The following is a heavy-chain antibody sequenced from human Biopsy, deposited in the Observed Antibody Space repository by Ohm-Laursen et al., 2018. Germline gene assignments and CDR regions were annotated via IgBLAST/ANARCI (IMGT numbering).Heavy chain of an antibody. CDR3: AKVHDSGYYYYSMDV. V-gene: IGHV3-30*18. CDR2: ISRGGNDE. J-gene: IGHJ6*02. D-gene: IGHD3-16*01. Sequence: SLRLSCAASGFSFSNYGMHWVRQVPGKGLEWVALISRGGNDEYYADSVEGRFTISRDNSKNMVYLQMGSLTVEDTAVYYCAKVHDSGYYYYSMDVWGQGTTVTVSS. CDR1: GFSFSNYG.